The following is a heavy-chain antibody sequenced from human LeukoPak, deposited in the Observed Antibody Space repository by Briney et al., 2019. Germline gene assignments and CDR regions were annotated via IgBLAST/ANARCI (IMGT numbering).Heavy chain of an antibody. CDR1: GGSISDYY. CDR2: IYDSGST. V-gene: IGHV4-59*01. Sequence: PSETLSLTCTVSGGSISDYYWSWIRQSPGKGLEWIGYIYDSGSTNYNPSLKSRVTISVDTSKNQFSLKLSSVTAADTAVYFCACLTTAEAFDIWGQGTMVTVSS. J-gene: IGHJ3*02. D-gene: IGHD3-22*01. CDR3: ACLTTAEAFDI.